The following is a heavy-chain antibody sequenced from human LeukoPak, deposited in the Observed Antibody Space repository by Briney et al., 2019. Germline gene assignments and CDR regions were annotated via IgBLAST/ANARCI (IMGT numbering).Heavy chain of an antibody. CDR1: GFTFTNYW. CDR2: INRDGGTE. CDR3: ARHTLWRFDY. Sequence: GGSLRLSCAAYGFTFTNYWLTWVRQAPGKGLEWVANINRDGGTEYYVDSMKGRFTIYRDNAKNLVYLQINSLRAEDTAVYFCARHTLWRFDYWGQGALVTVPS. J-gene: IGHJ4*02. D-gene: IGHD1-1*01. V-gene: IGHV3-7*01.